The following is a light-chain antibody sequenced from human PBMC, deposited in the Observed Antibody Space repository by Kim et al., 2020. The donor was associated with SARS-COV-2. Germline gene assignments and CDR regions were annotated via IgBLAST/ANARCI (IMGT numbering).Light chain of an antibody. V-gene: IGKV1-39*01. Sequence: DIHMTQSPSSLSASVGDVVTVTCRASQSISIYLNWYQQKPGKAPKLLITGASTLHSGVPSRFSGSGSGTDFTLTINSLQPEDFATYYCQQSDSSPLTFGGGTRVDIK. CDR2: GAS. CDR1: QSISIY. CDR3: QQSDSSPLT. J-gene: IGKJ4*01.